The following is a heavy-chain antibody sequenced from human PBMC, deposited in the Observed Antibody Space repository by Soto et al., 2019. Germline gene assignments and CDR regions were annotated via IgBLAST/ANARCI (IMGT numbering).Heavy chain of an antibody. CDR1: GYTFSTYG. J-gene: IGHJ4*02. D-gene: IGHD4-4*01. Sequence: QVQLVQSGAEVKKPGASVKVSCKTSGYTFSTYGITWVRQAPGQGLEWMGWISGYNGNTNSAQKLQGRVTVSTDTSTSTAYMELRSLRSDDTAVYYCARGDSLPYSSLSADHCGQGTLVTVSS. CDR3: ARGDSLPYSSLSADH. CDR2: ISGYNGNT. V-gene: IGHV1-18*01.